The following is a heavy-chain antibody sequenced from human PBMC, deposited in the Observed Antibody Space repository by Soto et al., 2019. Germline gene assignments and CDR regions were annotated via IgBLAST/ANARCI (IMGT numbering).Heavy chain of an antibody. V-gene: IGHV4-34*01. CDR1: GGSFSGYY. CDR3: ARAPKRGYSYGLSGFDP. Sequence: PSETLSLTCAVYGGSFSGYYWSWIRQPPGKGLEWIGEINHSGSTNYNPSLKSRVTISVDTSKNQFSLKLSSVTAADTAVYYCARAPKRGYSYGLSGFDPWGQGTLVTVSS. CDR2: INHSGST. J-gene: IGHJ5*02. D-gene: IGHD5-18*01.